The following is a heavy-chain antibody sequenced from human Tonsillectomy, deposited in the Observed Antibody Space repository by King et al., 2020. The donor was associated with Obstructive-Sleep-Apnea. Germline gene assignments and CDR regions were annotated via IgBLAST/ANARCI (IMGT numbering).Heavy chain of an antibody. CDR3: ARVGYSYGYSYYYGMDV. CDR2: IYYSGST. V-gene: IGHV4-59*01. D-gene: IGHD5-18*01. Sequence: QLQESGPGLVKPSETLSLTCTVSGGSISSYYWSWIRQPPGKGLEWIGYIYYSGSTNYNPSLKSRVTISVDTSKNQFSLKLGSVTAADTAVYYCARVGYSYGYSYYYGMDVWGQGTTVTVSS. CDR1: GGSISSYY. J-gene: IGHJ6*02.